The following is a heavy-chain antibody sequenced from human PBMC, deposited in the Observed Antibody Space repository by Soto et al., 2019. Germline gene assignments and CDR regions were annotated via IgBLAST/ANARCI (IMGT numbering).Heavy chain of an antibody. D-gene: IGHD3-9*01. CDR2: IIPIFGTA. CDR3: ARDRSYDILTGYQTLLDYYGMDV. CDR1: GGTFSSYA. V-gene: IGHV1-69*13. Sequence: RASVKVSCKASGGTFSSYAISWVRQAPGQGLEWMGGIIPIFGTANYAQKFQGRVTITADESTSTAYMELSSLRSEDTAVYYCARDRSYDILTGYQTLLDYYGMDVWGQGTTVTVSS. J-gene: IGHJ6*02.